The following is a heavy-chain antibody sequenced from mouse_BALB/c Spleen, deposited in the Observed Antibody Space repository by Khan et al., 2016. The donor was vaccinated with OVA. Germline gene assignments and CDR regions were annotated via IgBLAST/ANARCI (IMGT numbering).Heavy chain of an antibody. J-gene: IGHJ4*01. D-gene: IGHD1-1*02. V-gene: IGHV2-3*01. CDR2: IRLDYST. CDR1: GFTLTRYG. CDR3: VKQNYATRYARDY. Sequence: QVQLKESGRGMVAPARSLPLTCTVSGFTLTRYGVNWVRQPPGKGLEWLGVIRLDYSTNFHSVLISRLSISKDTSNSQVFLKLNRLQTVNTATYYCVKQNYATRYARDYWGQGTAVTVSS.